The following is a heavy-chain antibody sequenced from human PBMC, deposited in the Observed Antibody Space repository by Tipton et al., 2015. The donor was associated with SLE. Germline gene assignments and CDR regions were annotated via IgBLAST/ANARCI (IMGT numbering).Heavy chain of an antibody. Sequence: GLVKPSETLSLTCTVSGGSIRTQYWSWIRQPAGKGLEWIGYIYSSGTTNYNPSLKSRVTISVDTSKNHFSLKLSSVTAADTAVYYCARERAVAGDYSYMDVWGKGTTVTVSS. V-gene: IGHV4-4*08. J-gene: IGHJ6*03. CDR1: GGSIRTQY. D-gene: IGHD6-19*01. CDR2: IYSSGTT. CDR3: ARERAVAGDYSYMDV.